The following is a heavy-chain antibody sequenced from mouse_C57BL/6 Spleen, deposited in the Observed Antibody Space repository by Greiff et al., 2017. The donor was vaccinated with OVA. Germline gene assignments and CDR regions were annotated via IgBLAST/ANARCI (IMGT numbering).Heavy chain of an antibody. Sequence: VQLKQPGAELVKPGASVKLSCKASGYTFTSYWMPWVKQRPGQGLEWIGMIHPNSGSTNYNEKFKSKATLTVDKSSSTAYMQLSSLTSEDSAVYYCARSGNGYYWYFDVWGTGTTVTVSS. CDR1: GYTFTSYW. V-gene: IGHV1-64*01. CDR2: IHPNSGST. J-gene: IGHJ1*03. CDR3: ARSGNGYYWYFDV. D-gene: IGHD2-2*01.